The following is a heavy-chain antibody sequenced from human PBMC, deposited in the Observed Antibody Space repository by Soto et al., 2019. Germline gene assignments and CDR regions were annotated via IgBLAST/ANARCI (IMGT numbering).Heavy chain of an antibody. Sequence: SGPTLVNPTQTLTLTCTFSRFSLSTSGMYVSWIRQPPGKALEWLAHIDWDDDKYYSTSLKTRLTISKDTSKNQVVLTMTNMDSVDTATYYCARTHYYGSGSYLLFFDYWGQGTLVTVSS. D-gene: IGHD3-10*01. CDR2: IDWDDDK. CDR1: RFSLSTSGMY. V-gene: IGHV2-70*01. CDR3: ARTHYYGSGSYLLFFDY. J-gene: IGHJ4*02.